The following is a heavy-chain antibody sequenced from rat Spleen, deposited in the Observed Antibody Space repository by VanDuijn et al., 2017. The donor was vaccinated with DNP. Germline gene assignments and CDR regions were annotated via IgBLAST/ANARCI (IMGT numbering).Heavy chain of an antibody. D-gene: IGHD1-11*01. J-gene: IGHJ2*01. CDR2: IIYDGSHT. CDR3: VTRGKYGGYDY. V-gene: IGHV5S10*01. Sequence: EVQLVESGGGLVQSGNSLKLSCAASGFTFSDSAMAWVRQSPKMGLEWVATIIYDGSHTFYRDTVQGRLTISRDNAKTTLYLQMDSLRSEDTATYYCVTRGKYGGYDYWGQGVIVTVSS. CDR1: GFTFSDSA.